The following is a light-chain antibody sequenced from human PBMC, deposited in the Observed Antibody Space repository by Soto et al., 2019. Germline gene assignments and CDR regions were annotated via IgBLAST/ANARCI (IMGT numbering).Light chain of an antibody. CDR2: AAS. Sequence: DSQMTQSPSSLSASVGDRVTITCRASRSSNIYLNWYQQKPGKAPKLLIYAASNLQSGVPSRFSGDGVGTHFTLTISSLQPEDFATYHCQQSHSSPYTFGQGTRLEIK. CDR3: QQSHSSPYT. CDR1: RSSNIY. V-gene: IGKV1-39*01. J-gene: IGKJ5*01.